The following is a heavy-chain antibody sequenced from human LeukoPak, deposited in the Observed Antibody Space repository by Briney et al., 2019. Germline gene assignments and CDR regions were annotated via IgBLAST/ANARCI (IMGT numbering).Heavy chain of an antibody. Sequence: ASVKVSCKASGGTFSSYAISWVRLAPGQGLEWMGRIIPILGIANYAQKFQGRVTITADKSTSTAYMELSSLRSEDTAVYYCAYCGGDCYSHGAFDIWGQGTMVTVSS. CDR1: GGTFSSYA. J-gene: IGHJ3*02. D-gene: IGHD2-21*02. V-gene: IGHV1-69*04. CDR2: IIPILGIA. CDR3: AYCGGDCYSHGAFDI.